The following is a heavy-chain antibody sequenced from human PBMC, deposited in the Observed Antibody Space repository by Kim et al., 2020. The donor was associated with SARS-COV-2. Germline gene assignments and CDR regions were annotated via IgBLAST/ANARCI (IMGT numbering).Heavy chain of an antibody. J-gene: IGHJ4*02. CDR2: ITSKAAGGTI. CDR1: GFTFGDFA. D-gene: IGHD5-18*01. CDR3: TKGHTYGLH. Sequence: GGSLRLSCTASGFTFGDFAMSWFRQGPGEGLEWVGFITSKAAGGTIEYAASVKGRFIISRDDSKSIAYLQINSLKIDDTAVYYCTKGHTYGLHWGQGTLVIVSS. V-gene: IGHV3-49*03.